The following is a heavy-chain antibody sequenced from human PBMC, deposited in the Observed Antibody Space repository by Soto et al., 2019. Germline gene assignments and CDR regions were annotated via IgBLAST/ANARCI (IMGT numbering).Heavy chain of an antibody. CDR2: IYYSGST. V-gene: IGHV4-31*03. CDR1: GGSISSGGYY. D-gene: IGHD3-10*01. J-gene: IGHJ3*02. Sequence: QVQLQESGPGLVKPSQTLSLTCTVSGGSISSGGYYWSWIRQHPGKGLEWIGYIYYSGSTYYNPSXXXRVTISVDTSXXQXSXXLSSVTAADTAVYYCARDHGTMVRGVIRPKDAFDIWGQGTMVTVSS. CDR3: ARDHGTMVRGVIRPKDAFDI.